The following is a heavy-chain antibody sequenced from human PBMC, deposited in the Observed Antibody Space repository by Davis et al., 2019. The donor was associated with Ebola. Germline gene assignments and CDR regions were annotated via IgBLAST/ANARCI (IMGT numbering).Heavy chain of an antibody. CDR2: IYYRGST. D-gene: IGHD1-1*01. J-gene: IGHJ4*02. CDR3: ARVGYALEYYFDY. V-gene: IGHV4-39*01. Sequence: SETLSLTCTVFAGSISSSSYYWGWSRQPPGKGRERIGSIYYRGSTYYNPSLKGRVTISVDTSKNQFSLKLSSVTAADTAVYYCARVGYALEYYFDYWGQGTLVTVSS. CDR1: AGSISSSSYY.